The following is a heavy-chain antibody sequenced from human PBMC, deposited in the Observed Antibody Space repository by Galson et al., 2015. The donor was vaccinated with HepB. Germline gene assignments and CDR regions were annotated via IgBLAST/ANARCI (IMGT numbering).Heavy chain of an antibody. V-gene: IGHV6-1*01. Sequence: CAISGDSVSSNSAAWNWIRQSPSRGLEWLGRTYYRSKWYNDFAVSVKSRITINPDTSKNQFSLQLNSVTPEDTAVYYCASGVLWAFDYWGQGTLVTVSS. J-gene: IGHJ4*02. D-gene: IGHD3-16*01. CDR1: GDSVSSNSAA. CDR3: ASGVLWAFDY. CDR2: TYYRSKWYN.